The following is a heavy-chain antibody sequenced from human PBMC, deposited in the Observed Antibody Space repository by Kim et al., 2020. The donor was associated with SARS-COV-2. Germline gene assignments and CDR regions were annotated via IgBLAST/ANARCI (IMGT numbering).Heavy chain of an antibody. V-gene: IGHV4-39*01. CDR1: GGSISSSSYY. Sequence: SETLSLTCTVSGGSISSSSYYWGWIRQPPGKGLEWIGSIYYSGSTYYNPSLKSRVTISVDTSKNQFSLKLSSVTAADTAVYYCARRSNYGGNWEYFDYWG. CDR2: IYYSGST. J-gene: IGHJ4*01. D-gene: IGHD4-17*01. CDR3: ARRSNYGGNWEYFDY.